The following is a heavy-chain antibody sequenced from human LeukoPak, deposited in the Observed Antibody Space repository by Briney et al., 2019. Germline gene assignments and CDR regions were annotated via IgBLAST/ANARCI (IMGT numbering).Heavy chain of an antibody. D-gene: IGHD6-13*01. CDR2: VYYSGST. Sequence: SETLSLTCTVSGGSVSNYYWSWIRQPPGKGLEWIGYVYYSGSTNYNPSLKSRVTISVDTSKNQFSLNLRSVTAADTAVYYCARGPFRDSSSWYYFDYWGQGTLVTVSS. CDR1: GGSVSNYY. J-gene: IGHJ4*02. CDR3: ARGPFRDSSSWYYFDY. V-gene: IGHV4-59*02.